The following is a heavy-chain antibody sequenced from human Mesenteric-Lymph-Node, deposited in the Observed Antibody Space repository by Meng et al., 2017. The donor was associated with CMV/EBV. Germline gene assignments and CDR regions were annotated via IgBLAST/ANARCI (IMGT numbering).Heavy chain of an antibody. J-gene: IGHJ5*02. CDR2: IYYSGST. Sequence: SETLSLTCTVSGGSISSSSYYWGWIRQPPGKGLEWIASIYYSGSTYYNPSLKSRVTISVDTSKNQFSLKLSSVTAADTAVHYCARHGDLYDFWSGYGRFDPWGQGTLVTVSS. D-gene: IGHD3-3*01. V-gene: IGHV4-39*01. CDR1: GGSISSSSYY. CDR3: ARHGDLYDFWSGYGRFDP.